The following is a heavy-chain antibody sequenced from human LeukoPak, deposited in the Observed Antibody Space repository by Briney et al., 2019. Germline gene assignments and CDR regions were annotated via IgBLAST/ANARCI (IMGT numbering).Heavy chain of an antibody. J-gene: IGHJ4*02. CDR3: ARREGELRYFDWLTPRD. CDR1: GGSISSNNW. V-gene: IGHV4-4*02. Sequence: SETLSLTCSVSGGSISSNNWWTWVRQPPGKGLEWIGEIYHSESTNYNPSLKSRVIISVDKSKNQFSLKLYSVTAADTAVYYCARREGELRYFDWLTPRDWGQGTLVTVSS. D-gene: IGHD3-9*01. CDR2: IYHSEST.